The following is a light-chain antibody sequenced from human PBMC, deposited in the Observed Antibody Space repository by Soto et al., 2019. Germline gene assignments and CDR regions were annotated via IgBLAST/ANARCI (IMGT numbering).Light chain of an antibody. CDR2: GDN. Sequence: QSVLTQPPSISGAPGPRVTISCTGSGTNIGAGYDVHWYQQLPGTAPKLLMYGDNKRPSGVPDRFSTSKSGTSASLVITGLQAEDEADYYCQSYDHSLSGSWIFGGGTKLTVL. V-gene: IGLV1-40*01. CDR3: QSYDHSLSGSWI. J-gene: IGLJ2*01. CDR1: GTNIGAGYD.